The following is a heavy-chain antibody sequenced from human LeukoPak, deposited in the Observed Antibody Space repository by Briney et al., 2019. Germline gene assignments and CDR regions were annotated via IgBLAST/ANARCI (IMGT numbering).Heavy chain of an antibody. CDR3: ARRRLGELSPIDY. J-gene: IGHJ4*02. Sequence: SETLSLTCAVYGGSFSGYYWSWIRQPPGKGLEWIGEINHSGSTNYNPSLKSRVTISVDTSKNQFSLKLSSVTAADTAVCYCARRRLGELSPIDYWGQGTLVTVSS. D-gene: IGHD3-16*02. V-gene: IGHV4-34*01. CDR2: INHSGST. CDR1: GGSFSGYY.